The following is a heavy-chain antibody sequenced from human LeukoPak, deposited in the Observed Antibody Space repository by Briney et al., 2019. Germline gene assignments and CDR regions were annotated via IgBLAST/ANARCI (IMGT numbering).Heavy chain of an antibody. V-gene: IGHV3-7*01. CDR2: IKQDGSEE. CDR3: ARDPYYYDSSGHSYYYYYGMDV. CDR1: GFTFSSYW. Sequence: PGGSLRLSCAASGFTFSSYWMSWVRQAPGKGLEWVANIKQDGSEEYYVDSVKSRFTISRDNAKNSLYLQMNSLRAEDTAVYYCARDPYYYDSSGHSYYYYYGMDVWGQGTTVTVSS. D-gene: IGHD3-22*01. J-gene: IGHJ6*02.